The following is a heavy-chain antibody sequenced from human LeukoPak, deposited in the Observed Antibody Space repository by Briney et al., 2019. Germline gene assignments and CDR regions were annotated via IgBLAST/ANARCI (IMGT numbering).Heavy chain of an antibody. V-gene: IGHV3-21*01. J-gene: IGHJ4*02. Sequence: GGSLRLSCAASGFTFSSYSMNWVRQAPGKGLEWVSSISSSSSYIYYADSVKGRFTISRDNAKNSLYLQMNSLRAEDTAVYYCAKAWFGELQLDYWGQGTLVTVSS. CDR1: GFTFSSYS. CDR3: AKAWFGELQLDY. CDR2: ISSSSSYI. D-gene: IGHD3-10*01.